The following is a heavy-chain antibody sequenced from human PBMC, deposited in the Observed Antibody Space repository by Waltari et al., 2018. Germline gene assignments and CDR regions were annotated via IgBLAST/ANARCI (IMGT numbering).Heavy chain of an antibody. CDR1: GLTFNTYE. CDR2: ISSGGNAT. D-gene: IGHD6-19*01. CDR3: ASGWVFDY. V-gene: IGHV3-48*03. J-gene: IGHJ4*02. Sequence: EVQLVESGGGLVQPGGSLRLTCAASGLTFNTYEMNWVRQAPGEGLEWVAHISSGGNATYYADSVKGRFTISRDNAKRSLYLQMTSLSPEDTGVYYCASGWVFDYFGQGTLVTVSS.